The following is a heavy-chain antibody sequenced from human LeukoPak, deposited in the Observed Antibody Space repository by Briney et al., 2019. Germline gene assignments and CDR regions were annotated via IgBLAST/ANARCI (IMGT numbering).Heavy chain of an antibody. CDR2: MNPNSGNT. V-gene: IGHV1-8*01. J-gene: IGHJ5*02. Sequence: ASVKVSCKASGYTSTSYDINWVRQATGQGLEWMGWMNPNSGNTGYAQKFQGRVTMTRNTSISTAYMELSSLRSEDTAVYYCASLFCSSTSCSYNWFDPWGQGTLVTVSS. CDR3: ASLFCSSTSCSYNWFDP. CDR1: GYTSTSYD. D-gene: IGHD2-2*01.